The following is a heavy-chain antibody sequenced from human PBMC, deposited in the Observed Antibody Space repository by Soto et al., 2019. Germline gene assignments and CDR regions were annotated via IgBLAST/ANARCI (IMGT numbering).Heavy chain of an antibody. D-gene: IGHD1-20*01. V-gene: IGHV1-69*01. J-gene: IGHJ5*02. CDR2: IVPFFGST. CDR1: GGTFSSYP. CDR3: ARGCITPSRRFDP. Sequence: QVQLVQSGAEVKRPGSSVKVSCKASGGTFSSYPISWLRQAPGQGLEWMGGIVPFFGSTNYAQNFQGRGTITADESTSTVYLALSRLRFDDTAVYYCARGCITPSRRFDPWGQGTLVTVSS.